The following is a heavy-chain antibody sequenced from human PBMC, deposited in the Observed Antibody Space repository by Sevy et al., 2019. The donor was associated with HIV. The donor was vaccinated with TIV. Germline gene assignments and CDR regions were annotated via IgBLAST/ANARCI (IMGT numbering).Heavy chain of an antibody. D-gene: IGHD6-13*01. CDR1: GFTFSSYG. Sequence: GESLKISCAASGFTFSSYGMHWVRQAPGKGLEWVAVIWYDGSNKYYADSVKGRFTISRDNSKNTLYLQMNSLRAEDTAVYYCARDGAKGRFVRQHLVTGNWFDPWGQRTLVTVSS. CDR2: IWYDGSNK. CDR3: ARDGAKGRFVRQHLVTGNWFDP. V-gene: IGHV3-33*01. J-gene: IGHJ5*02.